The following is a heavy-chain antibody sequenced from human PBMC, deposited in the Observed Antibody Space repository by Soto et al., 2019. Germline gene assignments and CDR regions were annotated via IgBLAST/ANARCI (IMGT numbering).Heavy chain of an antibody. CDR1: GYTFTSYG. Sequence: ASVKVSCKASGYTFTSYGISWVRQAPGQGLEWMGWISAYNGNTNYAQKLQGRVTMTTDTSTSTAYMELRSLRSDDTAVYYCARDQKDVVVVVAATPDRWFDPWGQGTLVTVSS. J-gene: IGHJ5*02. CDR3: ARDQKDVVVVVAATPDRWFDP. CDR2: ISAYNGNT. D-gene: IGHD2-15*01. V-gene: IGHV1-18*01.